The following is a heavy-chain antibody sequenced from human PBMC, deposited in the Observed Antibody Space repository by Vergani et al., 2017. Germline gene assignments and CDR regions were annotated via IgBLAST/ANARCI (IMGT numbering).Heavy chain of an antibody. J-gene: IGHJ6*02. CDR3: ARDPRGYGGDPEDYYYDMDV. CDR2: IIPVLGKT. D-gene: IGHD2-21*02. V-gene: IGHV1-69*08. Sequence: QVQLVQSGAEVNKPGSSVKVSCKASGATLRSNTISWVRQVPGQGLVWMGRIIPVLGKTKYAQDFQGRLTITADTSTSTAYMELTSLRSKDTAVYYCARDPRGYGGDPEDYYYDMDVWGQGTTVTVSS. CDR1: GATLRSNT.